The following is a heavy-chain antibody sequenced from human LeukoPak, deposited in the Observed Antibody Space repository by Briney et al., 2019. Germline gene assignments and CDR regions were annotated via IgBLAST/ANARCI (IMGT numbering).Heavy chain of an antibody. CDR1: GGSISSSGYY. Sequence: PSETLSLTCTVSGGSISSSGYYWGWIRQPPGKGLEWIGSIYHSGSTYYNPSLKSRVTISVDTSKNHFSLKLSSVTAADTAVYYCARDPDSSGHFDYWGQGTLVTVSS. D-gene: IGHD6-19*01. J-gene: IGHJ4*02. CDR2: IYHSGST. CDR3: ARDPDSSGHFDY. V-gene: IGHV4-39*07.